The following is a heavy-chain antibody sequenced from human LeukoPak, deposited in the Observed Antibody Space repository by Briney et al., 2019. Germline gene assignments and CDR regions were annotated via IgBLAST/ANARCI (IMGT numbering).Heavy chain of an antibody. J-gene: IGHJ4*02. D-gene: IGHD3-16*01. V-gene: IGHV1-46*01. Sequence: ASVKVSCKASGYTFTSYAMHWVRQAPGQRLEWMAIINPGSGSTTFAQKFQARVTMTRDTSTSTVYMELSSLRSEDTAVYYCTRGKIGGDDFDYWGQGTLVTVSA. CDR3: TRGKIGGDDFDY. CDR2: INPGSGST. CDR1: GYTFTSYA.